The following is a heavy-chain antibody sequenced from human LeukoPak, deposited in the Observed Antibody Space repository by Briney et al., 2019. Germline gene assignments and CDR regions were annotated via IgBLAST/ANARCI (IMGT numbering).Heavy chain of an antibody. CDR3: VKDTSYCSGGSCYSTYSFDY. V-gene: IGHV3-64D*09. J-gene: IGHJ4*02. D-gene: IGHD2-15*01. Sequence: GGSLRFSCSASGFTFNNYAMHWVRQAPGKGPEHVSAISSTGGSTYYADSVKGRFTISRDNSKNTLYLQMSSLRPEETAVYYCVKDTSYCSGGSCYSTYSFDYWGQGTLVTVSS. CDR2: ISSTGGST. CDR1: GFTFNNYA.